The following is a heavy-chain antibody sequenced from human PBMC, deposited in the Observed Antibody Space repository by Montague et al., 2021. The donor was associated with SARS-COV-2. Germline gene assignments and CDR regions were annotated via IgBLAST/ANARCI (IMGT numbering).Heavy chain of an antibody. Sequence: SETLSLTCTVSGGSITVSRYDWGWIRQPPGKGLEWIGSVHYTGTTSYNASLKSRLTISVDTSENQFSLKMTSVTASDTAVYYSARHRANAGSFDIWGQGTVVTVSS. V-gene: IGHV4-39*01. D-gene: IGHD1-1*01. J-gene: IGHJ3*02. CDR3: ARHRANAGSFDI. CDR1: GGSITVSRYD. CDR2: VHYTGTT.